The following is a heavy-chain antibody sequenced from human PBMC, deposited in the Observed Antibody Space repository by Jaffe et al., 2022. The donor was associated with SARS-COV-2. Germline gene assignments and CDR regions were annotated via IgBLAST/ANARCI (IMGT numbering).Heavy chain of an antibody. D-gene: IGHD3-16*01. J-gene: IGHJ4*02. V-gene: IGHV4-59*02. CDR1: GASVSRYY. CDR2: LSYSGST. Sequence: QVQLQQSGPGLVRPSETLSLTCTVSGASVSRYYWTWIRQPPGRGLEWIGSLSYSGSTNSNPSLKSRVTTSVDTSKNQFSLKLTSVTAADTAVYYCARVGDGYDDWGQGTLVTVSS. CDR3: ARVGDGYDD.